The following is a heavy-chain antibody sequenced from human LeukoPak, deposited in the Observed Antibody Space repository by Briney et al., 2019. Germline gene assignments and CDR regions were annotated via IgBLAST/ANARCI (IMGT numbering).Heavy chain of an antibody. V-gene: IGHV3-30-3*01. Sequence: GGCLRLSCAASGFTFISYAMHWVRQAPGKGLEWVAVISYDGSNKYYADSVKGRFTISRDNSKNTLYLQMNSLRAEDTAVYYCARADYDFWSRDAFDIWGQGTMVTVSS. D-gene: IGHD3-3*01. CDR2: ISYDGSNK. CDR3: ARADYDFWSRDAFDI. CDR1: GFTFISYA. J-gene: IGHJ3*02.